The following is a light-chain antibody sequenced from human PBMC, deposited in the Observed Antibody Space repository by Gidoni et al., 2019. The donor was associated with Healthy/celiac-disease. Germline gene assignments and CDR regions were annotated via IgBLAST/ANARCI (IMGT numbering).Light chain of an antibody. V-gene: IGKV4-1*01. CDR3: QQYYSTPPIT. CDR1: QSVLYSSNNKNY. Sequence: DIVMTQSPDSLAVSLGERATINCKSSQSVLYSSNNKNYLAWYQQKPGQPPKLLIYWASTRESGVSDRFSGSGSGTDFTLTISSLQAEDVAVYYCQQYYSTPPITFGQGTRLEIK. J-gene: IGKJ5*01. CDR2: WAS.